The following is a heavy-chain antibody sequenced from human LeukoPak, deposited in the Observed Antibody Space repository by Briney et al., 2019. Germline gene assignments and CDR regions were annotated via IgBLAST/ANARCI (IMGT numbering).Heavy chain of an antibody. CDR2: IIPIFGTA. CDR1: GGTFSSYA. CDR3: ARGGVVVPAAMLSWFDP. J-gene: IGHJ5*02. V-gene: IGHV1-69*13. D-gene: IGHD2-2*01. Sequence: GASVKVSCKASGGTFSSYAISWVRHAPGQRLEWMGGIIPIFGTANYAQKVQGRFTITADESTSTAYMELSSLRSEDTAVYYCARGGVVVPAAMLSWFDPWGQGTLVTVSS.